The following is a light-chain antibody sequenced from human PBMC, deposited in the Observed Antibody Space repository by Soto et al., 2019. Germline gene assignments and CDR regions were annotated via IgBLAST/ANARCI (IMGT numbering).Light chain of an antibody. Sequence: EIVMTQSPATLSMSPGERATLSCRASQSVSSNLAWYQQKPGQAPRLVIYAASTRATGIPARISGSGSGTEFTLTISSLQSEDFAVYYCQQYNNWPLTFTFGQGTKLEIK. CDR2: AAS. CDR3: QQYNNWPLTFT. CDR1: QSVSSN. J-gene: IGKJ2*01. V-gene: IGKV3-15*01.